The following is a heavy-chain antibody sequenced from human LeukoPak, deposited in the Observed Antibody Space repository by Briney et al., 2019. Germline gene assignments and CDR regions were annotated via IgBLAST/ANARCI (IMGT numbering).Heavy chain of an antibody. J-gene: IGHJ5*01. D-gene: IGHD1-26*01. CDR1: GDSMTNYY. V-gene: IGHV4-4*07. CDR3: ARDRWELTPAKGWFDS. CDR2: IYVSGRT. Sequence: SETLSLTCAVSGDSMTNYYWSWIRQPAGQGLEWIGHIYVSGRTNYNPSFKSRVSMSIDASKKQFSLNLTSVSAADTAVYFCARDRWELTPAKGWFDSWGQGTLVTVSS.